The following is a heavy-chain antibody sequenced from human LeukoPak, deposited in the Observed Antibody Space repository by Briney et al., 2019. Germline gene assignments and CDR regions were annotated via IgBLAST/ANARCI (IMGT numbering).Heavy chain of an antibody. J-gene: IGHJ5*02. CDR1: GGTFSSYA. D-gene: IGHD6-13*01. V-gene: IGHV1-69*05. Sequence: GASVKVSCKASGGTFSSYAISWVRQAPGQGLEWMGGIIPIFGTANYAQKFQGRVTITTDESTSTAYMELSSLRSEDTAVYYCARFLGTAAGNWFDPWGQGTLVTVSS. CDR2: IIPIFGTA. CDR3: ARFLGTAAGNWFDP.